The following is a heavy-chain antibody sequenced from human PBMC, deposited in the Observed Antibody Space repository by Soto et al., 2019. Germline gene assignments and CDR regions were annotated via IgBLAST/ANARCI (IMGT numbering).Heavy chain of an antibody. J-gene: IGHJ4*01. CDR1: GFTFSSYG. CDR3: AECASGGSCSSAPFHY. V-gene: IGHV3-30*03. Sequence: QVQLVESGGGVVQPGRSLRLSCAASGFTFSSYGMHWVRQAPGKGLEGVAVISSDGSNKYYADSVKGRFTISRDNSKKSLYLQMNRVRAEDTAVYYCAECASGGSCSSAPFHYWVHGSLVTDSS. CDR2: ISSDGSNK. D-gene: IGHD2-15*01.